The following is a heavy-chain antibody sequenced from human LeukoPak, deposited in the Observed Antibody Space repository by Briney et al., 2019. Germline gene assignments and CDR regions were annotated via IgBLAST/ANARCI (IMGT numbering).Heavy chain of an antibody. V-gene: IGHV3-30*02. J-gene: IGHJ3*02. CDR1: GFTFSGSG. CDR3: AREREQWHAFDI. Sequence: GESLRLSCAASGFTFSGSGMHWVRQAPGKGLEWVAFIRYHGSDKFYADSVKGRFTISRDNAKNSLYLQMNSLRAEDTAVYFCAREREQWHAFDIWGQGTMVTVSS. CDR2: IRYHGSDK. D-gene: IGHD6-19*01.